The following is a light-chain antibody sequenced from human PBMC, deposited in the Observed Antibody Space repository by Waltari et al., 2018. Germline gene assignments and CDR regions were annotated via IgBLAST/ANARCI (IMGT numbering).Light chain of an antibody. CDR3: SSYISSSTLEL. CDR1: RSDAGGYNY. V-gene: IGLV2-14*03. Sequence: SALTQPASVSGSPGQSTTISCTGTRSDAGGYNYVSWYQQHPGKAPKLMIYDVRKRPSGVSNLFSGSKSGNTASLTISGLQAEDEADYYCSSYISSSTLELFGGGTSLTVL. J-gene: IGLJ2*01. CDR2: DVR.